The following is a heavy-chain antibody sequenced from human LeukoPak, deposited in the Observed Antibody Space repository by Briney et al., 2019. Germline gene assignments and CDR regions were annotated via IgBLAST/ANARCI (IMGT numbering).Heavy chain of an antibody. V-gene: IGHV4-38-2*02. D-gene: IGHD3-22*01. Sequence: SETLSLTCTVSGYSISSGYYWGWIRQPPGKGLEWIGNLYYRGSTSYNPSLKSRVTILVDTSKNQFSLKLSSVTAADTAVYYCARGYDGSGYYYRNWYFDLWGRGTLVTVSS. J-gene: IGHJ2*01. CDR3: ARGYDGSGYYYRNWYFDL. CDR2: LYYRGST. CDR1: GYSISSGYY.